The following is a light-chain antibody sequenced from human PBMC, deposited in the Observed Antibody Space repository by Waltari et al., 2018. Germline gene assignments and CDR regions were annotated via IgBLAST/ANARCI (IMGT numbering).Light chain of an antibody. CDR1: SPNIGNNS. Sequence: QSVLTQPPSVSEAPRQRVTISCSGSSPNIGNNSVNWYQQLPGKAPKLLIYYDDLLPSGVSDRFSGSKSGTSASLAISGLQSEDEADYYCAAWDDSLNGPVFGGGTKLTVL. V-gene: IGLV1-36*01. CDR2: YDD. J-gene: IGLJ3*02. CDR3: AAWDDSLNGPV.